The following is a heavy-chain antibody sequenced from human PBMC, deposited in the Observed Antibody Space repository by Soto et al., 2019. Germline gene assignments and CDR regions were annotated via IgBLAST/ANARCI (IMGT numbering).Heavy chain of an antibody. Sequence: VQVVESGGGVVQPGRSLRLSCTASGFTFSGHVMHWVRQPPGKGLEWVAQIWYDGSNKYYADSVKGRFTISRDNSKNTLYVQMDSLRVEDTAVYYCARDGQSLAPYALDVWGQGTSVTVSS. J-gene: IGHJ6*02. CDR3: ARDGQSLAPYALDV. D-gene: IGHD6-19*01. CDR1: GFTFSGHV. V-gene: IGHV3-33*01. CDR2: IWYDGSNK.